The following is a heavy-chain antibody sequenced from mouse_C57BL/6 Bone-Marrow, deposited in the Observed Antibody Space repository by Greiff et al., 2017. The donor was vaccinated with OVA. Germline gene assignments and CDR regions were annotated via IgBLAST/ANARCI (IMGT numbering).Heavy chain of an antibody. CDR2: IDPSDSYT. CDR1: GYTFTSYW. CDR3: AREGGFDEDAMDS. V-gene: IGHV1-69*01. J-gene: IGHJ4*01. Sequence: VQLQQPGAELVMPGASVKLSCKASGYTFTSYWMHWVKQRPGQGLEWIGEIDPSDSYTNYNQKFKGKSTLTVDKSSSTAYMQLSSLTSEDSAVYFCAREGGFDEDAMDSWGQGTSVTVSS.